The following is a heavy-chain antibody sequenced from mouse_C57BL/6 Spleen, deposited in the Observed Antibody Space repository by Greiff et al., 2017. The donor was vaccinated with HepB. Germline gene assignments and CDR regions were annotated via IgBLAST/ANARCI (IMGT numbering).Heavy chain of an antibody. Sequence: EVQLQESGPGMVKPSQSLSLTCTVTGYSITSGYDWHWIRPFPGNKLEWMGYISYSGSTNYNPSLKSRISITHDTSKNHFFLKLNSVTTEDTATYYCARGWLLLYAMDYWGQGTSVTVSS. J-gene: IGHJ4*01. V-gene: IGHV3-1*01. CDR3: ARGWLLLYAMDY. CDR1: GYSITSGYD. CDR2: ISYSGST. D-gene: IGHD2-3*01.